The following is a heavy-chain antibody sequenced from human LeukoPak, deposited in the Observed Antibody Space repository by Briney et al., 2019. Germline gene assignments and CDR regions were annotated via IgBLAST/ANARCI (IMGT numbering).Heavy chain of an antibody. Sequence: ASVKVSCKASGYTFTSYAMHWVRQAPGQRLEWMGWINAGNGNTKYSQKFQGRVTITRDTSASTAYMGLSSLRSEDTAVYYCARDRWWEPTDFSFDYWGQGTLVTVSS. CDR1: GYTFTSYA. CDR2: INAGNGNT. J-gene: IGHJ4*02. D-gene: IGHD1-26*01. CDR3: ARDRWWEPTDFSFDY. V-gene: IGHV1-3*01.